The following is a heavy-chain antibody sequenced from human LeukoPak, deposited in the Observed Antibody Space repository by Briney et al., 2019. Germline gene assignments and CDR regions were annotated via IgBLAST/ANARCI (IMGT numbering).Heavy chain of an antibody. V-gene: IGHV4-38-2*02. CDR3: ARRRFDY. CDR2: IYHSGST. Sequence: PSETLSLTCTVSGYSISSGYYWGWIRQPPGKGLEWIGSIYHSGSTYYNPSLKSRVTISVDTSKNQFSLKLSSVTAADTAVYYCARRRFDYWGQGTLVTVSS. J-gene: IGHJ4*02. CDR1: GYSISSGYY.